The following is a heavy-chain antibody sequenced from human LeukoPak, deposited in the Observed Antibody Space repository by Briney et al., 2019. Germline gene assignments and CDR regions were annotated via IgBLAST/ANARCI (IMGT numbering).Heavy chain of an antibody. CDR1: GYSFTNYC. V-gene: IGHV5-51*01. J-gene: IGHJ4*02. Sequence: GESLKISCKGSGYSFTNYCIGWVRQMPGKGLEWMGIIYPGDSDTRYTPSLRGQVTISADKSISTAYLQWSSLKASDTAMYYCARSGAVSGYYYFDYWGQGTLVTVSS. D-gene: IGHD6-19*01. CDR3: ARSGAVSGYYYFDY. CDR2: IYPGDSDT.